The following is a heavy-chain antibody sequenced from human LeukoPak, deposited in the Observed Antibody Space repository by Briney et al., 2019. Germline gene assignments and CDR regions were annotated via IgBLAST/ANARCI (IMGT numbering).Heavy chain of an antibody. CDR1: GFTFSSYG. CDR2: IRYDGSNK. D-gene: IGHD3-10*01. V-gene: IGHV3-30*02. Sequence: GGSVRLSCTASGFTFSSYGIHWVRQAPGKGLEWVAFIRYDGSNKYYADSVKGRFTISKDNSKDTLYLQMNSLRAEDTAVYYCAKVKTLYGLDAFDIWGQGTMVTVSS. CDR3: AKVKTLYGLDAFDI. J-gene: IGHJ3*02.